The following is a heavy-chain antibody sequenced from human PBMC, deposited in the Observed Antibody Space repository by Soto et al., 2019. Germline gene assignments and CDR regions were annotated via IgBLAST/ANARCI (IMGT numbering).Heavy chain of an antibody. CDR3: ARGVGSSPPRY. CDR1: GGSISVYY. V-gene: IGHV4-59*01. J-gene: IGHJ4*02. CDR2: IYASGSP. Sequence: SETLSLTCTISGGSISVYYWSWVRQPPGHELEWIGYIYASGSPYYNPSLRSRVTISADTSKNQFSLKLSSPTAATTAVYYCARGVGSSPPRYWGRGTLVTVSS. D-gene: IGHD1-26*01.